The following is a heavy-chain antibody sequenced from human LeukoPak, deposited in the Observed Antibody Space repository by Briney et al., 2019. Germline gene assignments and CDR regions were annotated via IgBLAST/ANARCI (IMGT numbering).Heavy chain of an antibody. CDR3: VRIESRLVGAIIS. J-gene: IGHJ5*02. CDR1: GYSISSSNW. D-gene: IGHD1-26*01. CDR2: IYYSGST. V-gene: IGHV4-28*01. Sequence: SETLSLTCAVSGYSISSSNWWGWIRQPPGKGLEWIGYIYYSGSTYYNPSLKSRVTMSVDTSKNQFSLKLSSATAVDTAVYYCVRIESRLVGAIISWGQGTLVTVSS.